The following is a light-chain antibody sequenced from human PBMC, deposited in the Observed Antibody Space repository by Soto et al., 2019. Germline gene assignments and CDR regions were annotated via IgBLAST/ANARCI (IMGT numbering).Light chain of an antibody. J-gene: IGLJ1*01. CDR1: SSDVGGYNS. V-gene: IGLV2-14*03. Sequence: QSALTQPASVSGSPGQSITIPCTGTSSDVGGYNSVSWYQQHPGNAPKLMIYDVSNRPSGVSNRFSGSKSANTASLTISGLQDEDESDYYCFSYTSRNPFVFGTGTKLTVL. CDR2: DVS. CDR3: FSYTSRNPFV.